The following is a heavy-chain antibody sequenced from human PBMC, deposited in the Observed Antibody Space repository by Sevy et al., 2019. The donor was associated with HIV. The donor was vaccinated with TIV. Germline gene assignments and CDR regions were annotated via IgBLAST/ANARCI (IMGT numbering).Heavy chain of an antibody. V-gene: IGHV4-31*03. CDR2: IYYSGST. CDR3: ASGSGWYDYFDY. D-gene: IGHD6-19*01. Sequence: SETLSLTCTVSGGSISSGGYYWSWIRQHPEKGLEWIGYIYYSGSTYYNPSLKSRVTISVDTSKNQFSLKLSSVTAADTAVYYCASGSGWYDYFDYWGQGTLVTVS. J-gene: IGHJ4*02. CDR1: GGSISSGGYY.